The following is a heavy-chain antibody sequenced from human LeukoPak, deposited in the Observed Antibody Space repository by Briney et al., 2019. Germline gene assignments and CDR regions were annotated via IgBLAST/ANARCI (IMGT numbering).Heavy chain of an antibody. Sequence: SETLSLTCTVSGGSVSSGSYYWSWIRHPPGKGLEWIGYIYYSGSTNYNPSLKSRVTISVDTSKNQFSLKLSSVTAADTAVYYCARVHTTVTTYYFDYWGQGTLVTVSS. CDR2: IYYSGST. CDR3: ARVHTTVTTYYFDY. D-gene: IGHD4-17*01. V-gene: IGHV4-61*01. CDR1: GGSVSSGSYY. J-gene: IGHJ4*02.